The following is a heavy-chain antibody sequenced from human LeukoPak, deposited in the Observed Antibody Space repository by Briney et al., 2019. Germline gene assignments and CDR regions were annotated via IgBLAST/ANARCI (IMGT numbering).Heavy chain of an antibody. CDR2: ISWNSGSI. D-gene: IGHD1-7*01. CDR3: ARNPIKTGTTDY. CDR1: GFTFDDYA. J-gene: IGHJ4*02. V-gene: IGHV3-9*01. Sequence: GGSLRLSCAASGFTFDDYAMHWVRQAPGKGLEWDSGISWNSGSIGYADSVKGRFTISRDNAKNSLYLQMNSLRAEDTAVYYCARNPIKTGTTDYWGQGTLVTVSS.